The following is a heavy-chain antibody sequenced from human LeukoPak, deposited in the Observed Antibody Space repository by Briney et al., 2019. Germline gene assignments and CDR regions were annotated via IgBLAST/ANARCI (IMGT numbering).Heavy chain of an antibody. CDR3: ATRNDFWSGYQDY. CDR2: IGSSSTYL. CDR1: GFTLSSYT. Sequence: GGSLRLSCAASGFTLSSYTMNWVRQAPGKGLEWVSSIGSSSTYLDYADSLKGRFTISRDNSKNTLYLQMNSLRAEDTAVYYCATRNDFWSGYQDYWGQGTLVTVSS. D-gene: IGHD3-3*01. V-gene: IGHV3-21*04. J-gene: IGHJ4*02.